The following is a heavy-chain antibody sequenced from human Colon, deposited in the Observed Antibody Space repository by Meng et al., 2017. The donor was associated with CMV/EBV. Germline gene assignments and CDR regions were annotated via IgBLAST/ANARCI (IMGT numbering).Heavy chain of an antibody. Sequence: GGSLRLSCKGPEFTFTDYWIAWVRQMPGKGLEFMGMIFPADSDTRYSPSFQGLVSISADNSLNSAYLQFSSLKASDSAVYYCVRRRGNFMVDYWGQGTLVTVSS. CDR3: VRRRGNFMVDY. D-gene: IGHD2-8*01. V-gene: IGHV5-51*01. CDR2: IFPADSDT. J-gene: IGHJ4*02. CDR1: EFTFTDYW.